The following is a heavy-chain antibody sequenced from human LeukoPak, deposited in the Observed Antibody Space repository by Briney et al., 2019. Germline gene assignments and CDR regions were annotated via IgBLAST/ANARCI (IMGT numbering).Heavy chain of an antibody. V-gene: IGHV3-23*01. Sequence: QPGGSLRLSCAASGFTFSSYAMSWVRQAPGKGLEWVSAISGSGGSTYYADSVKGRFTISRDNSKNTLYLQMNSLRAEDTAIYYCAKDHSGATVVTPFDYWGQGTLVTVSS. CDR1: GFTFSSYA. CDR2: ISGSGGST. CDR3: AKDHSGATVVTPFDY. D-gene: IGHD4-23*01. J-gene: IGHJ4*02.